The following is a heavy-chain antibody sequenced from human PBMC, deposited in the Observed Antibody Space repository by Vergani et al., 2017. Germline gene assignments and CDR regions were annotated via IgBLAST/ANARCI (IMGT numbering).Heavy chain of an antibody. CDR1: GFTFNQYG. CDR3: AKGVYCSSTSCYEGRGYYYGMGV. V-gene: IGHV3-23*04. CDR2: ISGSGGNT. Sequence: VQLVESGGGVVQPGRSLRLSCAASGFTFNQYGMHWVRQVPGKGLEWVSGISGSGGNTYYANSVKGRFTISRDNSKNTLYLQMNSLRTDDTAVYYCAKGVYCSSTSCYEGRGYYYGMGVWGQGTTVTFSS. J-gene: IGHJ6*02. D-gene: IGHD2-2*01.